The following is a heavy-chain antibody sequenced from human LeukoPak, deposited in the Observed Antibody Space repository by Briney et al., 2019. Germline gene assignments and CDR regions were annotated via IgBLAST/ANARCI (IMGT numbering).Heavy chain of an antibody. CDR3: AKDTGGYSYVPEYFQH. D-gene: IGHD5-18*01. CDR2: ISYDGSNK. Sequence: PGGSLRLSCAASGFTFSSYAMHWVRQAPGKGLEWVAVISYDGSNKYYADSVKGRFTISRDNSKNTLYLQMNSLRAEDTAVYYCAKDTGGYSYVPEYFQHWGQGTLVTVSS. V-gene: IGHV3-30-3*01. J-gene: IGHJ1*01. CDR1: GFTFSSYA.